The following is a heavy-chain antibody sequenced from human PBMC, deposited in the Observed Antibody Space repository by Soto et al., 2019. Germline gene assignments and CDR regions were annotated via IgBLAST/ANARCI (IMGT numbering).Heavy chain of an antibody. CDR3: AKDRWGDFGDLNLPGY. Sequence: QVLLVESGGGVVQPGRSLRISCAVSGFTFSSFGMHWVRQAPGKGLEWVAVISDDGSSKHYADSLKGRFTISRDNSNNTLYLHMDSVGPEETAVYYCAKDRWGDFGDLNLPGYWGQGTLVTVSS. J-gene: IGHJ4*02. CDR1: GFTFSSFG. CDR2: ISDDGSSK. D-gene: IGHD4-17*01. V-gene: IGHV3-30*18.